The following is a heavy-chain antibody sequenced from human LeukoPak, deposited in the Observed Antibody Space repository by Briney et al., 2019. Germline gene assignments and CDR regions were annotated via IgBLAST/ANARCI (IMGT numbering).Heavy chain of an antibody. J-gene: IGHJ4*02. CDR2: IRYDGRNQ. V-gene: IGHV3-30*02. CDR3: AITRGYGDYSNAPFDY. D-gene: IGHD4-17*01. Sequence: GGSLRLSCAASGFTFSSYGMHWVRQAPGKGLEGVAFIRYDGRNQYYADSAKGRFTIPRTNSNNTLYRQVNSLRPEATALSSCAITRGYGDYSNAPFDYGGQGTLVTVSA. CDR1: GFTFSSYG.